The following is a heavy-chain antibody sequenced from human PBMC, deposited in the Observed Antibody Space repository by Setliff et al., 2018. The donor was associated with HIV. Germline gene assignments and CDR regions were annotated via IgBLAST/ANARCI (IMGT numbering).Heavy chain of an antibody. CDR1: GDSISSSSYY. CDR3: AGIPIAGNIYRYFDL. D-gene: IGHD6-13*01. V-gene: IGHV4-39*07. Sequence: SETLSLTCSVSGDSISSSSYYWGWIRQPPGKGLEWIGSMYYRGNTYYNPSLQSRVAISVDTSKNHFSLKLNSVTAADTAVYYCAGIPIAGNIYRYFDLWGRGTLVTVSS. CDR2: MYYRGNT. J-gene: IGHJ2*01.